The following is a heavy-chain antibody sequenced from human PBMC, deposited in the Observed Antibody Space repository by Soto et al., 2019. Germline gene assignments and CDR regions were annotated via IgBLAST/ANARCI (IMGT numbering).Heavy chain of an antibody. D-gene: IGHD6-19*01. CDR3: TPLALKYNSDWYPLSD. CDR2: IKSETDGGTI. Sequence: EVQLVESGGGLVKPGGSLRLSCAGSGFTFSNFWMNWVGQAPGKGLEWVGRIKSETDGGTIDYAAPVKGRFTISRDDSNNTLYLQMNSLKTEDTATYYCTPLALKYNSDWYPLSDWGQGTRVTVSS. V-gene: IGHV3-15*07. CDR1: GFTFSNFW. J-gene: IGHJ4*02.